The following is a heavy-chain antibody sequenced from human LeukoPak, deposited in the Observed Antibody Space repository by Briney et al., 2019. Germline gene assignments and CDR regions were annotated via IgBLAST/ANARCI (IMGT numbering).Heavy chain of an antibody. CDR1: GGSLSGYY. V-gene: IGHV4-34*01. CDR2: INRSGST. Sequence: SETLSLTCAVYGGSLSGYYWSWIRQAPGKGLEWNGEINHKGLEWIGEINRSGSTNYNPSLKSRVTISGDTSKNWLSLRLTSVTAADTAMYYCARVGSSGYLDYWGQGTLVTVSS. D-gene: IGHD3-22*01. J-gene: IGHJ4*02. CDR3: ARVGSSGYLDY.